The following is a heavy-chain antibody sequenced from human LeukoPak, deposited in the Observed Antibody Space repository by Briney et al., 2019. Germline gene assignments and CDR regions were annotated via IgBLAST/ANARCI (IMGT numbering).Heavy chain of an antibody. CDR1: GGSFSGYY. CDR2: INHSGST. J-gene: IGHJ6*04. V-gene: IGHV4-34*01. Sequence: SETLSLTCAVYGGSFSGYYWSWIRQPPGKGLEWIGEINHSGSTNYNPSLKSRVTISVDTSENQFSLKLSSVTAADTAVYYCARGCGPRLYYYYSMDVWGKGTTVTVSS. CDR3: ARGCGPRLYYYYSMDV.